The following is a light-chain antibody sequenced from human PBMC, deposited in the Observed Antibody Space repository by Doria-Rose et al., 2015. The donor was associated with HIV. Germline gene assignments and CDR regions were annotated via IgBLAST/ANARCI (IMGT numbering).Light chain of an antibody. CDR3: QQYYDTPS. CDR2: SAS. CDR1: QSLLYTSKHY. J-gene: IGKJ3*01. V-gene: IGKV4-1*01. Sequence: DIQVTQSPESLGMSLGERATLNCKSNQSLLYTSKHYLAWYQQKPGQPPKLLIYSASTRQSGVPARFSGSGSGTDFTLTISSLEAEDVAVYYCQQYYDTPSFGPGTTVDIK.